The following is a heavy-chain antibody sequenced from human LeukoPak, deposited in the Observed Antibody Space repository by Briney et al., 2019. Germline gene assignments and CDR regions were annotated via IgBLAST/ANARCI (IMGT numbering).Heavy chain of an antibody. CDR1: GFTFDDYG. Sequence: GGSLRLSCAASGFTFDDYGMSWVSQAPGKGLEWVSGINWNGGSTGYADSVKGRFTISRDNAKNSLYLQMNSLRAEDTALYYCAREDHYYDSSDDYYMDVWGKGTTVTVSS. D-gene: IGHD3-22*01. CDR2: INWNGGST. V-gene: IGHV3-20*04. CDR3: AREDHYYDSSDDYYMDV. J-gene: IGHJ6*03.